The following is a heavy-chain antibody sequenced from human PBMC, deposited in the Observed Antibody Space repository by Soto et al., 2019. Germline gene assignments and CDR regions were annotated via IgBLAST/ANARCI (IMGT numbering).Heavy chain of an antibody. D-gene: IGHD3-16*01. CDR2: ISAYNGNT. V-gene: IGHV1-18*01. J-gene: IGHJ4*02. CDR3: ARAMITFGGVIPGY. CDR1: GYTFTSYG. Sequence: GASVKVSCKASGYTFTSYGISWVRQAPGQGLEWMGWISAYNGNTNYAQKLQGRVTMTTDTSTSTAYMELRSLRSDDTAVYYCARAMITFGGVIPGYWGQGTLVTVSS.